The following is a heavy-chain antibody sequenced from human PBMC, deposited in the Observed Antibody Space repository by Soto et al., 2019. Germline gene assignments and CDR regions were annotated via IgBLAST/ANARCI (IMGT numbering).Heavy chain of an antibody. Sequence: QVQLVQSGAEVKQPGASVKVSCKASGYTFTNYGFTWVRQAPGQGLEWLGWISTYNGNTKNAQKVQGRRTMTTDTATSTVNMELSSLRSYDAGLYYWSKTTVTASYYYMDVWGKGSTVTVSS. D-gene: IGHD4-17*01. CDR3: SKTTVTASYYYMDV. J-gene: IGHJ6*03. CDR1: GYTFTNYG. V-gene: IGHV1-18*01. CDR2: ISTYNGNT.